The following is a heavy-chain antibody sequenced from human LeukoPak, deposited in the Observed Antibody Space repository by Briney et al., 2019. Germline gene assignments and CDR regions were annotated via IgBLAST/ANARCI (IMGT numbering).Heavy chain of an antibody. CDR1: GFTFGDYA. J-gene: IGHJ4*02. D-gene: IGHD6-19*01. V-gene: IGHV4-34*01. CDR2: INHSGST. Sequence: GSLRLSCTASGFTFGDYAMSWFRQAPGKGLEWIGDINHSGSTNYNPSLKSRVSISVDTSQNQFYLHLTSVTAADAAVYYCARLWYSSGWYSVALDYWSQGTLVTVSA. CDR3: ARLWYSSGWYSVALDY.